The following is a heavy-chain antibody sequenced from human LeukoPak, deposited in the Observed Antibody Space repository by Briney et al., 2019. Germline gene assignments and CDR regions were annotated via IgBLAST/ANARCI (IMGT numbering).Heavy chain of an antibody. D-gene: IGHD3-3*01. CDR3: ARAVLASGYYTPPAFDY. CDR2: INHSGST. V-gene: IGHV4-34*01. J-gene: IGHJ4*02. Sequence: PSETLSLTCAVYGGSFSGYYWSWIRQPPGKGLEWIGEINHSGSTNYNPSLKSRVTISVDTSKNQFSLKLSSVTAADTAVYYCARAVLASGYYTPPAFDYWGQGTLVTVSS. CDR1: GGSFSGYY.